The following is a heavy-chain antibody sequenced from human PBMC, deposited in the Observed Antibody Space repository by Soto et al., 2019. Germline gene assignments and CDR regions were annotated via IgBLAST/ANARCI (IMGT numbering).Heavy chain of an antibody. V-gene: IGHV1-58*01. CDR1: GFTLTCAD. D-gene: IGHD3-3*01. Sequence: QMQLVQSGPEVKKPGTSVKVSCKASGFTLTCADVQWVRQTRGQRLEWIGWIVGGSGSTNYAQQFQGRLAITRDMSTSTVYMELSSLRSEDTAVYYCAADWSNRPFDFWGQGTLVTVSS. J-gene: IGHJ4*02. CDR3: AADWSNRPFDF. CDR2: IVGGSGST.